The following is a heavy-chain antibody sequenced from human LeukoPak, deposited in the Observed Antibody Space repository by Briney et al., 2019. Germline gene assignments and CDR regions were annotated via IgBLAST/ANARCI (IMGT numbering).Heavy chain of an antibody. Sequence: SQTLSLTCTVSGGSISSGGYYWSWIRQHPGKGLEWIGYIYYSGSTYYNPSLKSRVTISVDTSKNQFSLKLSSVTAADTAVYYCATETRGYSYGANFDIWGQGTVVTISS. D-gene: IGHD5-18*01. CDR2: IYYSGST. CDR3: ATETRGYSYGANFDI. V-gene: IGHV4-31*03. J-gene: IGHJ3*02. CDR1: GGSISSGGYY.